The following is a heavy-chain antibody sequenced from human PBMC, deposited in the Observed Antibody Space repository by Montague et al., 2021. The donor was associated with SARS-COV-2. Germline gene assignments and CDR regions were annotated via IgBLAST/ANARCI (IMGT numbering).Heavy chain of an antibody. D-gene: IGHD3-16*01. J-gene: IGHJ5*02. V-gene: IGHV4-30-2*05. CDR1: GGSVISGDCF. CDR3: ARRTVLVGTSGGTLHWFDA. Sequence: TLSLTCAVSGGSVISGDCFWTRVRQPPGRGLEWIGSSTHTGGSKYTPAIKTSFSLSLETSAIHFSLSLNSVTAADSATYDCARRTVLVGTSGGTLHWFDAWGQGALVTVSS. CDR2: STHTGGS.